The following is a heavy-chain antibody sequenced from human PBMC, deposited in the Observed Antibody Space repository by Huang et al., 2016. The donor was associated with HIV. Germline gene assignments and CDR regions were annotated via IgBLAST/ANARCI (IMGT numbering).Heavy chain of an antibody. V-gene: IGHV4-39*01. J-gene: IGHJ4*02. CDR2: IYYMGST. Sequence: QLQLQESGPGLVKPSETLSLTCTVSGGSIRSDNYYWGWFRQPPGKGLAWIGSIYYMGSTYYNPSLKSRVTITVDTSKNQFSLKMRSVTAADTAVYYCARLPGSITMIRGVITDPYWGQGTLVTVSS. D-gene: IGHD3-10*01. CDR1: GGSIRSDNYY. CDR3: ARLPGSITMIRGVITDPY.